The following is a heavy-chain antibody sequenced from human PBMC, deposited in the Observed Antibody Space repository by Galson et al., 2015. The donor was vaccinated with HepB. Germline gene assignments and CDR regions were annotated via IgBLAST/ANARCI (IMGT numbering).Heavy chain of an antibody. Sequence: SVKVSCKASGYNFLSYAISWVRQAPGQGLEWMGWISAYNGYTIYAQKFQGRVTMTTETSATIAYMELRSLRSDDTAVYYCARRNSTTFHYYYGMDVWGQGTTVTVS. V-gene: IGHV1-18*01. CDR3: ARRNSTTFHYYYGMDV. J-gene: IGHJ6*02. CDR1: GYNFLSYA. D-gene: IGHD4-17*01. CDR2: ISAYNGYT.